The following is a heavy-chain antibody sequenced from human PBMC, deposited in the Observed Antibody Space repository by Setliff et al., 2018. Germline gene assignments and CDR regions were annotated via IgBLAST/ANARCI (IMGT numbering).Heavy chain of an antibody. CDR3: ARSPTRTTGSHYLGYYYYYMDF. V-gene: IGHV1-2*06. CDR2: VFTATDDT. CDR1: GYTFSNFG. J-gene: IGHJ6*03. Sequence: ASVKLSCKASGYTFSNFGFSWVRQAPGQGLEWMGRVFTATDDTQFRTEFQGRVTMTRDTSISTGYMELSRLRYDDTAVYYCARSPTRTTGSHYLGYYYYYMDFWGKGTTVTVSS. D-gene: IGHD1-1*01.